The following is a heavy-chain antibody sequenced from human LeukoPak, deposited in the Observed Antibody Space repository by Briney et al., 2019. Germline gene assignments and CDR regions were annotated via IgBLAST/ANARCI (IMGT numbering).Heavy chain of an antibody. CDR2: IYHSGST. D-gene: IGHD1-26*01. Sequence: PSETLSLTCTVSGHSISSGYFWGWIRQPPGKGLEWIGSIYHSGSTHYNPSLASLKSRVTISRDTSKNQFSLNLSSVTAADTAVYYCARYREVGATVDYWGQGTLVTVSS. CDR3: ARYREVGATVDY. V-gene: IGHV4-38-2*02. CDR1: GHSISSGYF. J-gene: IGHJ4*02.